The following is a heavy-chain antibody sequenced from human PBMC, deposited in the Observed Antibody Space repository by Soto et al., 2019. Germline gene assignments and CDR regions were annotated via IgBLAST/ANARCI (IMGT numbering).Heavy chain of an antibody. J-gene: IGHJ4*02. D-gene: IGHD3-10*01. Sequence: ASVKVSCKASGYNFINYGITWVRQAPGQGLEWMGWIRVHKGNTNYAQRFQGRVTMTTDTSTSTAYMELRSLRPDDTAVYYCVRDLDGSGSYYTDYWGPGTLLTVSS. CDR2: IRVHKGNT. CDR1: GYNFINYG. CDR3: VRDLDGSGSYYTDY. V-gene: IGHV1-18*01.